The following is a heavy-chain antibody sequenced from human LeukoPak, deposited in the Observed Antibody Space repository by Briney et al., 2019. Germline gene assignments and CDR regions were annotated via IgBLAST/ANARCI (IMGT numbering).Heavy chain of an antibody. CDR3: ARDLQERGYFDY. Sequence: PGGSLRLSCAASGFTFSTYAMNWVRQAPGKGLEWVSYISSSGSTIYYADSVKGRFTISRDNAKNSLYLQMNSLRAEDTAVYYCARDLQERGYFDYWGQGTLVTVSS. CDR1: GFTFSTYA. J-gene: IGHJ4*02. V-gene: IGHV3-48*04. D-gene: IGHD5-24*01. CDR2: ISSSGSTI.